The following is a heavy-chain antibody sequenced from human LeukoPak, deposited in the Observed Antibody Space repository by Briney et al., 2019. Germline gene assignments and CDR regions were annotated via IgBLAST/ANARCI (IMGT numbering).Heavy chain of an antibody. V-gene: IGHV1-3*01. Sequence: KFQGRVTITRDTSASTAYMELSSLRSEDTAVYYCARDSSSWYTPDYWGQGTLVTVSS. J-gene: IGHJ4*02. CDR3: ARDSSSWYTPDY. D-gene: IGHD6-13*01.